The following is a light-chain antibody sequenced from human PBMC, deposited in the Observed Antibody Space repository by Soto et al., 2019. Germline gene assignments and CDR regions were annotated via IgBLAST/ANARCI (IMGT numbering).Light chain of an antibody. CDR2: DAS. CDR1: QSVSSN. Sequence: EKVMTQSPATLYVSPGERATLSCRASQSVSSNLAWYQQKPGQAPRLLIYDASTRATGIPARFSGSGSGTEFTLTTCSLQSEDLAVYYCQQYDDWPETFGQGTKVEIK. V-gene: IGKV3-15*01. J-gene: IGKJ1*01. CDR3: QQYDDWPET.